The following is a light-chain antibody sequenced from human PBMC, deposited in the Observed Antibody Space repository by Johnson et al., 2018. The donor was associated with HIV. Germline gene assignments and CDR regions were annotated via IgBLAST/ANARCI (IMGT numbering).Light chain of an antibody. CDR3: GVWDSSLSAHYV. Sequence: QSVLTQPPSVSAAPGQKVTISCSGSSSNIGTNSVSWYQQLPGTAPRLLIYENNKRPSGIPDRFSGSKYGTSATLGITGLQPGDEADYYCGVWDSSLSAHYVFGSGTKIVVL. CDR2: ENN. V-gene: IGLV1-51*02. J-gene: IGLJ1*01. CDR1: SSNIGTNS.